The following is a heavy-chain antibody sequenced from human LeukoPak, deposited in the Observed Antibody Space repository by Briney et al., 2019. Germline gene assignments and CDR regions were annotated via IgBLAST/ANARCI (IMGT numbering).Heavy chain of an antibody. CDR2: ISYDGSNK. CDR3: ARDTTLNYDILTGYYVGGYGMDI. V-gene: IGHV3-30-3*01. CDR1: GFTFSSYA. D-gene: IGHD3-9*01. J-gene: IGHJ6*02. Sequence: GRSLRLSCAASGFTFSSYAMHWVRQAPGKGLEWVAVISYDGSNKYYADSVKGRFTISRDNAKNSLYLQMNSLRDEDTAVYYCARDTTLNYDILTGYYVGGYGMDIWGQGTTVTVSS.